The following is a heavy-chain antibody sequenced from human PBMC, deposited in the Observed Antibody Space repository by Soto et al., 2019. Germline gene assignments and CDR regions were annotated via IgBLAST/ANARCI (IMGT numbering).Heavy chain of an antibody. Sequence: QVQLVQSGAEVKKPGASVKVSCEASGYTFANYAIHWVRQAPGQGLEWLVWINGGNGNTKYSQKFQGRVTITRDTSATTAYMELSSLRSEDTAVYYCASTRKGNSGYDYYFYGMDVWGQGTTVTVSS. CDR3: ASTRKGNSGYDYYFYGMDV. CDR1: GYTFANYA. D-gene: IGHD5-12*01. J-gene: IGHJ6*02. CDR2: INGGNGNT. V-gene: IGHV1-3*01.